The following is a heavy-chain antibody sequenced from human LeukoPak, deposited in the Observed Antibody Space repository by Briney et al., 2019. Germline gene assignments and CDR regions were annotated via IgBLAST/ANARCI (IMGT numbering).Heavy chain of an antibody. CDR3: AREFVTQHYFDY. D-gene: IGHD2-2*01. CDR1: GYTFTSYA. V-gene: IGHV3-30-3*01. J-gene: IGHJ4*02. CDR2: ISYDGSNK. Sequence: SCKASGYTFTSYAMHWVRQAPGKGLEWVAVISYDGSNKYYADSVKGRFTISRDNSKNTLYLQMNSLRAEDTAVYYCAREFVTQHYFDYWGQGTLVTVSS.